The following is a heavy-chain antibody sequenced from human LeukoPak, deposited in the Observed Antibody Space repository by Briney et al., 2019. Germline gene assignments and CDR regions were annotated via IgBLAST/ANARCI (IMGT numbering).Heavy chain of an antibody. CDR3: ASIAVAGSLYFDY. Sequence: SETLSLTCTVSGGSISSSSYYWGWIRQPPGKGLEWIGSIYYSGSTYYNPSLKSRVTISVDTSKNQFSLKLSSVTAADTAVYYCASIAVAGSLYFDYWGQGTLVTVSS. CDR2: IYYSGST. D-gene: IGHD6-19*01. CDR1: GGSISSSSYY. J-gene: IGHJ4*02. V-gene: IGHV4-39*01.